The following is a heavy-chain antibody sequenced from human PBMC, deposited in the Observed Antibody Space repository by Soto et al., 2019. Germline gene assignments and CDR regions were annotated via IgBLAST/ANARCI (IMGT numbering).Heavy chain of an antibody. V-gene: IGHV4-31*03. J-gene: IGHJ4*02. Sequence: QVQLQESGPGLVKPSQTLSLTCTVSGGSISSGGYYWSWIRQHPGKGLEWIGYIYYSGSTYFNPSLKSRVTISVDTSKDPFSLKLSSVTAADTAXXXXXXXXXXXXXXXLRYWGQGTLVTVSS. CDR3: XXXXXXXXXXXLRY. CDR1: GGSISSGGYY. CDR2: IYYSGST.